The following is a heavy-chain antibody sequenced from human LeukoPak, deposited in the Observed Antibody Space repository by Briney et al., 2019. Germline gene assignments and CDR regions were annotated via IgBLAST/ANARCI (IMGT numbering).Heavy chain of an antibody. J-gene: IGHJ5*02. V-gene: IGHV3-11*01. D-gene: IGHD3-3*01. CDR3: VRDPGDNYTPERLTP. Sequence: PGGSLRLSCEASGFIFGDYYMNWIRQAPGKGPEWISFISRQGNTIYYAASVRGRFTISRDNAKNSLYLQMNSLRAEDTAVYYCVRDPGDNYTPERLTPWGQGTLVTVSS. CDR1: GFIFGDYY. CDR2: ISRQGNTI.